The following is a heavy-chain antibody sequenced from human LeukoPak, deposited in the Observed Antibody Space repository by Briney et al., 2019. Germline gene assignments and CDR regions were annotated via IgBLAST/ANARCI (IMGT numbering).Heavy chain of an antibody. J-gene: IGHJ6*02. CDR2: FDPEDGET. Sequence: ASVKVSCKVSGYTLTELSMHWVRQAPGKGLEWMGGFDPEDGETIYAQKFQGRVTMTEDTSTDTAYMELSSLRSEDTAVYYCARERYCSSTSCYTGTYYYYGMDVWGQGTTVTVSS. D-gene: IGHD2-2*02. V-gene: IGHV1-24*01. CDR3: ARERYCSSTSCYTGTYYYYGMDV. CDR1: GYTLTELS.